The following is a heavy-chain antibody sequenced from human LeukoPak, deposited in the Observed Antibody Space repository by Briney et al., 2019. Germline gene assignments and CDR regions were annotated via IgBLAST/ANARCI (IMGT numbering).Heavy chain of an antibody. J-gene: IGHJ4*02. CDR1: GGSFSGYY. V-gene: IGHV4-34*01. D-gene: IGHD3-22*01. CDR2: INHSGST. Sequence: SETLSLTCAVYGGSFSGYYWSWIRQPPGKGLEWIGEINHSGSTNYNPSLKSRVTISVDTSKNQFSLKLSPVTAADTAVYYCARVPGSSGYYFDYWGQGTLVTVSS. CDR3: ARVPGSSGYYFDY.